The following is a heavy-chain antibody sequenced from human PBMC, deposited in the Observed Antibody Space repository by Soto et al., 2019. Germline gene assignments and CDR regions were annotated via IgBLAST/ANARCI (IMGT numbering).Heavy chain of an antibody. CDR1: GFTFDDYA. V-gene: IGHV3-9*01. D-gene: IGHD5-18*01. J-gene: IGHJ6*02. CDR2: ISSNSGAI. CDR3: AKGHGYYYYCYDMDV. Sequence: EVQLAESGGGLVQPGRSLRLSCAASGFTFDDYAMHWVRQAPGKGLEWVSGISSNSGAIGYADSVKGRFTISRDNAKNSLYLQMNTLRTEDTALYYCAKGHGYYYYCYDMDVWGQGTTVTVSS.